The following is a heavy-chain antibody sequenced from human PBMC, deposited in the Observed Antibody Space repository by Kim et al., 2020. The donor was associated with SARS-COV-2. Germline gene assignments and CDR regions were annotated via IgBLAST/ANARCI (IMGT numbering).Heavy chain of an antibody. V-gene: IGHV3-30*02. J-gene: IGHJ4*02. Sequence: DSVEGRFTISRDNSKTTLYLQMNSLRAEDTAVYYWAKDFPDYDFWSGPDYWGQGTLVTVSS. CDR3: AKDFPDYDFWSGPDY. D-gene: IGHD3-3*01.